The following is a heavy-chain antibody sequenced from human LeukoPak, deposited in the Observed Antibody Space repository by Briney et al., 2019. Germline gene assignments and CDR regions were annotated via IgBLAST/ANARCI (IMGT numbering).Heavy chain of an antibody. D-gene: IGHD6-6*01. V-gene: IGHV3-30-3*01. CDR3: ARGEYSSSSGYFDY. CDR2: ISYDGSNK. CDR1: GFTFSSYA. Sequence: PGGSLRLSCAASGFTFSSYAMHWVRQAPGKGLEWVAVISYDGSNKYYADSVKGRFTISRDNSKNTLYLQMNSLRAEDTAVYYCARGEYSSSSGYFDYWGQGTLVTVSS. J-gene: IGHJ4*02.